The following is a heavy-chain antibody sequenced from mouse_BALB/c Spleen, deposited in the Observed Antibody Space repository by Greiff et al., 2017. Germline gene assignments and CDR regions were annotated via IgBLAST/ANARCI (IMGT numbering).Heavy chain of an antibody. CDR1: GFDFSRYW. CDR2: INPDSSTI. V-gene: IGHV4-1*02. CDR3: ARWLLRGYAMDY. J-gene: IGHJ4*01. D-gene: IGHD2-3*01. Sequence: EVMLVESGGGLVQPGGSLKLSCAASGFDFSRYWMSWVRQAPGKGLEWIGEINPDSSTINYTPSLKDKFIISRDNAKNTLYLQMSKVRSEDTALYYCARWLLRGYAMDYWGQGTSVTVSS.